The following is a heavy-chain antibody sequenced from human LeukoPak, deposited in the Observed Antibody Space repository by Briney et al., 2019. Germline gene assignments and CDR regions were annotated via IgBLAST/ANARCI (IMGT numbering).Heavy chain of an antibody. CDR1: GFTFSSYA. CDR3: AREESWSFDY. V-gene: IGHV3-30-3*01. Sequence: GGSLRLSCAASGFTFSSYAMHWVRQAPGKGLEWVAVISYDGSNKYYADSMKGRFTISRDNSKNTLYLQMNSLRAEDTAVYYCAREESWSFDYWGQGTLVTVSS. D-gene: IGHD6-13*01. CDR2: ISYDGSNK. J-gene: IGHJ4*02.